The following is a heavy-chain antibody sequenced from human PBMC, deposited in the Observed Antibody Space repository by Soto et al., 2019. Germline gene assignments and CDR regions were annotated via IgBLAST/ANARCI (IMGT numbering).Heavy chain of an antibody. CDR2: ISSSSSTI. V-gene: IGHV3-48*02. D-gene: IGHD2-2*01. CDR3: ARAGYCSSTSCYALYGMDV. J-gene: IGHJ6*02. Sequence: ESGGGLVQPGGSLRLSCAASGFTFSSYSMNWVRQAPGKGLEWVSYISSSSSTIYYADSVKGRFTISRDNAKNSLYLQMNSLRDEDTAVYYCARAGYCSSTSCYALYGMDVGGQGTTVTVSS. CDR1: GFTFSSYS.